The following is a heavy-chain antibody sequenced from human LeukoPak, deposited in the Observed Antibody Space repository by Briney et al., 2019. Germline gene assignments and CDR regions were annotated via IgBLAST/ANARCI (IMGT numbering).Heavy chain of an antibody. CDR2: IYHSGRGNT. CDR3: ARVARCTGCFDIDY. J-gene: IGHJ4*02. V-gene: IGHV4-4*02. D-gene: IGHD2-2*01. CDR1: GGSISSSNW. Sequence: SETLSLTCAVSGGSISSSNWWIWLRQPPGKGLEWIGEIYHSGRGNTNYNPSLKSRVTISLDASKNQFSLTLSSVTAADTAVYYCARVARCTGCFDIDYWGQGTLVTVSS.